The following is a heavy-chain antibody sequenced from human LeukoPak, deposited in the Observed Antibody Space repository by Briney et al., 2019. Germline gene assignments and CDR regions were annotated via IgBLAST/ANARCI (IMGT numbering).Heavy chain of an antibody. J-gene: IGHJ4*02. CDR2: IYSDGST. CDR1: GFTVSSNY. CDR3: ARGGVYCSGGSCYYNFDY. V-gene: IGHV3-66*01. Sequence: PGGSLRLSCAASGFTVSSNYMSWVRQAPGKGLEWVSIIYSDGSTYYADSVKGRFTISRDNSKNTLYLQMNSLRAEDTAVYYCARGGVYCSGGSCYYNFDYWGQGTLVTVSS. D-gene: IGHD2-15*01.